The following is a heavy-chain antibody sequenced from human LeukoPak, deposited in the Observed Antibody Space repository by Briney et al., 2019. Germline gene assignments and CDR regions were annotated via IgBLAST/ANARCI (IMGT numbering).Heavy chain of an antibody. Sequence: GGSLRPSCAASGFTFSSYAMSWVRQAPGKGLEWVSAISGSGGSTYYADSVKGRFTISRDNSKNTLYLQMNSLRAEDTAVYYCATTSGSGSYYYGMDVWGKGTTVTVSS. D-gene: IGHD3-10*01. J-gene: IGHJ6*04. CDR3: ATTSGSGSYYYGMDV. CDR1: GFTFSSYA. V-gene: IGHV3-23*01. CDR2: ISGSGGST.